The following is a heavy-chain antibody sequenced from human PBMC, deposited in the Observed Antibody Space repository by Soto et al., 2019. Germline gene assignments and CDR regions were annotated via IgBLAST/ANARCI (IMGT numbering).Heavy chain of an antibody. CDR3: ARSYSSYVFDWFDP. CDR2: MNPNSGNT. V-gene: IGHV1-8*01. J-gene: IGHJ5*02. Sequence: ASVKVSCKASGYTFTSYDINWVRQATGQGLEWMGWMNPNSGNTGYAQKFQGRVTMTRNTSISTAYMELSSLRSEDTAVYYCARSYSSYVFDWFDPWGQGTLVTVSS. CDR1: GYTFTSYD. D-gene: IGHD6-6*01.